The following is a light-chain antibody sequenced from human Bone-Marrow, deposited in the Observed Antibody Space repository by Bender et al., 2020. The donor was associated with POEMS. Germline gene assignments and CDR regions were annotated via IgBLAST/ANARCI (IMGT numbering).Light chain of an antibody. V-gene: IGLV2-14*02. CDR3: SSYTSTTSFV. Sequence: QSALTQPASVSVSPGQSITISCTGTNSDVGTYNLVSWYQQHPDKAPKLIIYEGTNRPSGIPNRFSGSKSGNTASLTISGLQTEDEAEYFCSSYTSTTSFVFGTGTKLTVL. CDR1: NSDVGTYNL. J-gene: IGLJ1*01. CDR2: EGT.